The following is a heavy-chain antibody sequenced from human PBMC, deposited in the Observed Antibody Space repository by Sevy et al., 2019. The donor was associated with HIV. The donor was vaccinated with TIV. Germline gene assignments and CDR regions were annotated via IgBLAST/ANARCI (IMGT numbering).Heavy chain of an antibody. V-gene: IGHV3-33*01. CDR3: ARGGDFNDRSAKRDFDY. CDR1: GFTFSNYA. J-gene: IGHJ4*02. D-gene: IGHD3-22*01. Sequence: GGSLRLSCAASGFTFSNYAMHWVRQAPGKGLEWVAVIWNDGSNKYYADSVKGRFTLSRDNSKNTLYLQMNSLRVEDTAVYFCARGGDFNDRSAKRDFDYWGQGTLVTVSS. CDR2: IWNDGSNK.